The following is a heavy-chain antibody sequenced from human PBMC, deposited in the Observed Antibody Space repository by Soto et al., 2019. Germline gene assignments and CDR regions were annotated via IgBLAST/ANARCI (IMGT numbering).Heavy chain of an antibody. CDR3: AKDYDFWSGSNTATEADAFDI. J-gene: IGHJ3*02. Sequence: GRSLRLSCAASGFTFSSYAMSWVRQAQGKGLEWVSAISGSGGSTYYADSVKGRFTISRDNSKNTLYLQMNSLRAEDTAVYYCAKDYDFWSGSNTATEADAFDIWGQGTMVTVSS. CDR2: ISGSGGST. CDR1: GFTFSSYA. V-gene: IGHV3-23*01. D-gene: IGHD3-3*01.